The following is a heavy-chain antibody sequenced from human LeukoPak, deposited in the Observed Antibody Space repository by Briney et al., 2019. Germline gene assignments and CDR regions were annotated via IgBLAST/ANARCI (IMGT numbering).Heavy chain of an antibody. Sequence: ASVKVSCKASGYTFTSYDINWVRQAPGQGLEWMGWINPNSGGTNYAQKFQGRVTMTRDTSISTAYMELSRLRSDDTAVYYCARDRDNLYLMDVWGQGTTVTVSS. V-gene: IGHV1-2*02. J-gene: IGHJ6*02. CDR1: GYTFTSYD. CDR2: INPNSGGT. CDR3: ARDRDNLYLMDV. D-gene: IGHD1-14*01.